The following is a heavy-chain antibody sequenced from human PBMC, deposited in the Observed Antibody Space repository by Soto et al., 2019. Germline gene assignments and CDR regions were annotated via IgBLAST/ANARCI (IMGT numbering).Heavy chain of an antibody. CDR3: ARDHRGIAANDY. CDR2: IIPIFGTA. CDR1: GGTFSSDA. V-gene: IGHV1-69*01. Sequence: QVQLVQSGAKVKKPGSSVKVSCKASGGTFSSDAISWVRQAPRQGLEWMGGIIPIFGTANYAQKFQGRVTITADESTSTAYMELSSLRSEDSAVYYCARDHRGIAANDYWGQGTLVTVSS. J-gene: IGHJ4*02. D-gene: IGHD6-13*01.